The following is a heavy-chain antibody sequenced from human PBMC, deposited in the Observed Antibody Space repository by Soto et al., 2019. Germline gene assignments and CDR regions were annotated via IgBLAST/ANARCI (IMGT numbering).Heavy chain of an antibody. CDR1: GFTFSSYW. J-gene: IGHJ6*02. CDR3: ARGVMPAAPDYYGMDV. V-gene: IGHV3-7*01. D-gene: IGHD2-2*01. CDR2: IKQDGSEK. Sequence: PGGSLRLSCVDSGFTFSSYWMSWVRQAPGKGLEWVANIKQDGSEKYYVDSVKGRFTISRDNAKKSVYLQMNSLRAEDTAIYYCARGVMPAAPDYYGMDVWGQGTTVTVSS.